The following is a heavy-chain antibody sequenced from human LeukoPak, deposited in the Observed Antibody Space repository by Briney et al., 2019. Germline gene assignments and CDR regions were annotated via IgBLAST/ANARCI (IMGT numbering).Heavy chain of an antibody. Sequence: SETLSLTCAVYGGSFSGYYWSWIRQPPGKGLEWIGEINHSGSTNYNPSLKSRVTISVDTSKNQFSLKLSSVTAADTAVYYCARGRVYCSGGNCRQYYYMDVWGKGTTVTVSS. J-gene: IGHJ6*03. CDR3: ARGRVYCSGGNCRQYYYMDV. CDR1: GGSFSGYY. CDR2: INHSGST. D-gene: IGHD2-15*01. V-gene: IGHV4-34*01.